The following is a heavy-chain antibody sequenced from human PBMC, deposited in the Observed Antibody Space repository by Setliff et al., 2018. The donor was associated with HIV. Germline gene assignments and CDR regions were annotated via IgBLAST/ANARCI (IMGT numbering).Heavy chain of an antibody. V-gene: IGHV4-39*07. J-gene: IGHJ3*02. D-gene: IGHD1-20*01. CDR2: FYYSGTT. CDR3: ASLYNWNPRGGVGGAFDI. Sequence: SETLSLTCTVSGGSISCGTYYWGWIRQPPGKGLEWIGSFYYSGTTYYKPSLKSRITILVDTSKKQLSLKMCSVTAADTAVYYCASLYNWNPRGGVGGAFDIWGQGTMVTVSS. CDR1: GGSISCGTYY.